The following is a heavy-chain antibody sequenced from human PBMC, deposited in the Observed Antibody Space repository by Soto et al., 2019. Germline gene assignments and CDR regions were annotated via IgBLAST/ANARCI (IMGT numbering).Heavy chain of an antibody. D-gene: IGHD3-22*01. J-gene: IGHJ5*02. CDR1: GLTFNRYW. CDR2: INTDGSNT. Sequence: GGSLRLSCAASGLTFNRYWMHWVRHAPGKGLVWVSHINTDGSNTNYADSVKGRFTISRDNAKSTLFLQMNSLRAEDTAVYYCAREGYYYDSSGYYTAWGQGTLVTVSS. V-gene: IGHV3-74*01. CDR3: AREGYYYDSSGYYTA.